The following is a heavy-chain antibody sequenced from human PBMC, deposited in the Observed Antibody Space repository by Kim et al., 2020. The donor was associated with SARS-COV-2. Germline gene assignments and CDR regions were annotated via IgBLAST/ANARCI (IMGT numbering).Heavy chain of an antibody. J-gene: IGHJ6*02. Sequence: ASVKVSCKASGYTFTSYDINWVRQATGQGLEWMGWMNPNSGNTGYVQKFQGRVTMTRNTSISTAYMELSSLRSEDTAVYYCARREYSSSRGTGARYYYYYGMDVWGQGTTVTVSS. V-gene: IGHV1-8*01. CDR3: ARREYSSSRGTGARYYYYYGMDV. CDR1: GYTFTSYD. D-gene: IGHD6-6*01. CDR2: MNPNSGNT.